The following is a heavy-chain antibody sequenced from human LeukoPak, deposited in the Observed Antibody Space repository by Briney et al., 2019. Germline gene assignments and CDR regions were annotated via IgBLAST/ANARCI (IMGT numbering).Heavy chain of an antibody. Sequence: GGSLRLSCAASGFTFSCYAMHWVRQAPGKGLEYVSAISSNGGSTYYANSVKGRFTISRDNSKNTLYLQMGSLRAEDMAVYYCARVSGYYADWGQGTLVTVSS. D-gene: IGHD3-22*01. CDR1: GFTFSCYA. CDR3: ARVSGYYAD. V-gene: IGHV3-64*01. J-gene: IGHJ4*02. CDR2: ISSNGGST.